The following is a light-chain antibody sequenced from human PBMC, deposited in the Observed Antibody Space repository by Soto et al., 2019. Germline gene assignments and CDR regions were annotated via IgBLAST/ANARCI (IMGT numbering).Light chain of an antibody. Sequence: EVVMTQPPATLSVSPGERVTLSCRASESVHRNLAWYQQKPGQGPSLLIYYASTRATGVPDRFTGSGSGTEFTLTISSLQSEDFGVYHCQHYSNWPPTFGPGTKVEIK. CDR1: ESVHRN. CDR2: YAS. CDR3: QHYSNWPPT. J-gene: IGKJ3*01. V-gene: IGKV3-15*01.